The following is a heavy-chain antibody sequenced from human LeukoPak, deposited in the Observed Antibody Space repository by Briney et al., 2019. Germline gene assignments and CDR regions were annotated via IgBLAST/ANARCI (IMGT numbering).Heavy chain of an antibody. D-gene: IGHD3-22*01. Sequence: PGWSLRLPCAASGFTFRSYWMSWVRQAPGKGMEWVANIKQDGSEKYSVDSVRGRFTISRDNAKNSLYLQMNSLRDEDTAVYYCERIVRGIVMPQNAFDIWGQGTMVTVSS. CDR2: IKQDGSEK. CDR3: ERIVRGIVMPQNAFDI. J-gene: IGHJ3*02. V-gene: IGHV3-7*01. CDR1: GFTFRSYW.